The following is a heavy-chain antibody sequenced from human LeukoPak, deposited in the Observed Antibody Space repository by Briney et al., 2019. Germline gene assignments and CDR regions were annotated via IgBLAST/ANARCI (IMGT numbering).Heavy chain of an antibody. J-gene: IGHJ5*02. CDR1: GFTFRNYG. CDR2: IYYDGSNK. Sequence: GGSLRLSCAASGFTFRNYGMQWVRQAPGKGLEWVAIIYYDGSNKYYADSVKGRFTISRDNSKNTLYLQMNSLKTEDTAVYYCTTDLTSYYNGFDPWGQGTLVTVSS. CDR3: TTDLTSYYNGFDP. V-gene: IGHV3-33*01. D-gene: IGHD3-10*01.